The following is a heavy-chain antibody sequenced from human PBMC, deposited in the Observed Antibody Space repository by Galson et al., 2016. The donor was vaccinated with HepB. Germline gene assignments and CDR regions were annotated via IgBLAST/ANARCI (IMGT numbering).Heavy chain of an antibody. CDR3: ARERKLELDYYYYYGMDV. CDR2: INPSGGDT. D-gene: IGHD1-7*01. V-gene: IGHV1-46*03. Sequence: SVKVSCKASGYTFTSYYMHWVRQAPGQELEGMGIINPSGGDTSYAQEFQGRVTMTRDTSTSTVYMELSSLRSEDTALYYCARERKLELDYYYYYGMDVWGQGTTVTVSS. J-gene: IGHJ6*02. CDR1: GYTFTSYY.